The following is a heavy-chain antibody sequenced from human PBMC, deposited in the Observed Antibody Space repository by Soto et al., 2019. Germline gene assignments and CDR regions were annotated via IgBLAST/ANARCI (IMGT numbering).Heavy chain of an antibody. D-gene: IGHD3-10*01. CDR3: ARSYPRLPVDY. CDR2: INHSGST. J-gene: IGHJ4*02. V-gene: IGHV4-34*01. Sequence: SETLSLTCAAYGGSFSGYYWSWIRQPPGKGLEWIGEINHSGSTNYNPSLKSRVTISVDTSKNQFSLKLSSVTAADTAVYYCARSYPRLPVDYWGQGTLVTVSS. CDR1: GGSFSGYY.